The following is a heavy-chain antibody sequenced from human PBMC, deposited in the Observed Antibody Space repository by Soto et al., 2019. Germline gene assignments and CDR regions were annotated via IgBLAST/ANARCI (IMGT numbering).Heavy chain of an antibody. Sequence: SSETLSLTCTVSGGSISSYYWSWIRQPPGKGLEWIGYIYYSGSTNYNPSLKSRVTISVDTSKNQFSLKLSSVTAADTAVYYCARAYSGNYSYYYMDVWGKGTTVTVSS. J-gene: IGHJ6*03. CDR3: ARAYSGNYSYYYMDV. CDR2: IYYSGST. CDR1: GGSISSYY. V-gene: IGHV4-59*01. D-gene: IGHD1-26*01.